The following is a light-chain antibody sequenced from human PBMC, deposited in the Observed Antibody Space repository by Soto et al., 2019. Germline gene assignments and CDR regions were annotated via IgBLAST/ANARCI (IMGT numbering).Light chain of an antibody. V-gene: IGLV1-40*01. J-gene: IGLJ1*01. CDR2: GNS. Sequence: QSALTQPPSVSGAPGQRVTISCTGRSSNIGAGYDVHWYQQLPGTAPKLLIYGNSNRPSGVPDRFSGSKSGTSASLAITGLQAEDEADYYCQSSDSSLNVFGTGTKVTVL. CDR3: QSSDSSLNV. CDR1: SSNIGAGYD.